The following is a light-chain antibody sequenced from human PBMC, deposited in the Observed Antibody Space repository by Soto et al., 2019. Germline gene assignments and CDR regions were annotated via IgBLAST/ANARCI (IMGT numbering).Light chain of an antibody. CDR1: QSISRS. V-gene: IGKV3-15*01. CDR3: HQYNSWPWT. J-gene: IGKJ1*01. Sequence: EIVLTQSPAILSVSPGERATLSCRASQSISRSLAWYQQKPGQAPRLLISDASTRATGIPARFSGSGSGTEFTLTISSLQSEDFALYYCHQYNSWPWTFGQGTKVDI. CDR2: DAS.